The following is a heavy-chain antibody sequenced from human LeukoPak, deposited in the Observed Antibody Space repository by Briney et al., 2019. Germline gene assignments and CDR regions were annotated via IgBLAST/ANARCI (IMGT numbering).Heavy chain of an antibody. V-gene: IGHV1-69*13. CDR3: ARADATGTFYYYYMDV. D-gene: IGHD1-14*01. CDR2: TIPLFGTT. Sequence: SVKVSCKASGGTFSSYAITWVRRAPGQGLEWMGGTIPLFGTTNYAQKFQGRVTITADESASTAYMELSSLRSEDTAVYYCARADATGTFYYYYMDVWGKGTTLTISS. J-gene: IGHJ6*03. CDR1: GGTFSSYA.